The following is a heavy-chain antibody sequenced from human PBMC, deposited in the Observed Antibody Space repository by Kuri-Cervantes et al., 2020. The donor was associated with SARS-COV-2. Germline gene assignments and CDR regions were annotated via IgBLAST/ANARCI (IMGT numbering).Heavy chain of an antibody. J-gene: IGHJ4*02. CDR2: INPNSGGT. V-gene: IGHV1-2*04. D-gene: IGHD5-18*01. CDR1: GYTFTGYY. CDR3: ARGLDTAMAYHFDY. Sequence: ASVKVSCKASGYTFTGYYMHWVRQAPGQGLEWMGWINPNSGGTNYAQKFQGWVTMTRDTSISTAHMELSRLRSDDTAVYYCARGLDTAMAYHFDYWGQGTLVTVSS.